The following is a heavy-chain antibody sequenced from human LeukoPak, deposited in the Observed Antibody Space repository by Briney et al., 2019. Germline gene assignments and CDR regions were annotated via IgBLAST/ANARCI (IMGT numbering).Heavy chain of an antibody. CDR1: GFTFSSYG. D-gene: IGHD1-26*01. V-gene: IGHV3-33*01. CDR2: IWYDGSNK. Sequence: GGSLRLSCAASGFTFSSYGMHWVRQAPGKGLEWVAVIWYDGSNKYYADSVKGRFTISRDNSKNTLYLQVNSLRAEDTAVYYCARDRVGATDYFDYWGQGTLVTVSS. CDR3: ARDRVGATDYFDY. J-gene: IGHJ4*02.